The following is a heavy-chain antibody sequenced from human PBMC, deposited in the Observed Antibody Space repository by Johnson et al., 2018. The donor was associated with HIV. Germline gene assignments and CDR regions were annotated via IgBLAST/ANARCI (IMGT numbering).Heavy chain of an antibody. CDR1: GFTFRSYG. Sequence: QVQLVESGGGVVQPGRSLRLSCAASGFTFRSYGMHWVRQAPGKGLEWVAVIWYDGSNKYYADSVKGRFTISRDNAKRSLFLQMNSLRVEDTSVYFCGSLGDGHQKGAFEIWGHGTMVTVSS. CDR2: IWYDGSNK. J-gene: IGHJ3*02. D-gene: IGHD3-16*01. CDR3: GSLGDGHQKGAFEI. V-gene: IGHV3-33*03.